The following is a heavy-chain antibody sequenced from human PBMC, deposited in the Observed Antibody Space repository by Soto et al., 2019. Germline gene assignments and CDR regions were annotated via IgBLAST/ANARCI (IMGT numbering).Heavy chain of an antibody. D-gene: IGHD1-26*01. J-gene: IGHJ4*02. CDR1: GFTVGSDY. V-gene: IGHV3-66*01. CDR3: ARGRLLISD. CDR2: IYSGVNT. Sequence: EVQLVESGGGLVQPGGFLRLSCAVSGFTVGSDYMSWVRQAPGKGLEWVSVIYSGVNTSYADSVKGRFIVSRDNAKNTLCLQMNSLRVEDTAVYYCARGRLLISDWGQGALVTVSS.